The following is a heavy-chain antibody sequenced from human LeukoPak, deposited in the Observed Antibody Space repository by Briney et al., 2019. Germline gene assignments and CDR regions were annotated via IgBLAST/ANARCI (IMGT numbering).Heavy chain of an antibody. V-gene: IGHV4-59*01. CDR1: GGSISSYY. Sequence: SETLSLTCTVSGGSISSYYWSWIRQPPGKGLEWIGYIYYSGSTNYNPYLKSRVTISVDTSKNQFSLKLSSVTAADTAVYYCARLLWFGEAPNWFDPWGQGTLVTVSS. CDR2: IYYSGST. D-gene: IGHD3-10*01. CDR3: ARLLWFGEAPNWFDP. J-gene: IGHJ5*02.